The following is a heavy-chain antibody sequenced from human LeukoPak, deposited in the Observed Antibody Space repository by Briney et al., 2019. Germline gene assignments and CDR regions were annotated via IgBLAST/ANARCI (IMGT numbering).Heavy chain of an antibody. CDR1: GFTFSSYA. J-gene: IGHJ4*02. D-gene: IGHD3-22*01. V-gene: IGHV3-23*01. Sequence: GGSLRLSCAASGFTFSSYAMSWLRQAPGKGLEWVSAISGSGGSTYYADSVKGRFTISRDNSKNTLYLQMNSLRAEDTAVYYCAKVTSDDYYDSSGYDWGQGTLVTVSS. CDR3: AKVTSDDYYDSSGYD. CDR2: ISGSGGST.